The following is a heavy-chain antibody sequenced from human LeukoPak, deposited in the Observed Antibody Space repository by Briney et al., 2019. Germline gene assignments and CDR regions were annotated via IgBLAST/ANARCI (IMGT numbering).Heavy chain of an antibody. J-gene: IGHJ3*02. V-gene: IGHV4-39*07. Sequence: SETLSLTCTVSDGSISSNSYYWGWIRQPPGKGLEWIGSISYSGRTYYNPSLKSRVTISVDRSKNQFSLKLSSVTAADTAVYYCARDCSGGSCYLNAFDIWGQGTMVTVSS. CDR3: ARDCSGGSCYLNAFDI. D-gene: IGHD2-15*01. CDR2: ISYSGRT. CDR1: DGSISSNSYY.